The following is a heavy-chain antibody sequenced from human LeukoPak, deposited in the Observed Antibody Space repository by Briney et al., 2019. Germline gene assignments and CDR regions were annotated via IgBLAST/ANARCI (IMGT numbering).Heavy chain of an antibody. CDR2: ISGDGGST. CDR1: GFTFDDYA. CDR3: ARDHGAAAGSLDY. D-gene: IGHD6-13*01. J-gene: IGHJ4*02. V-gene: IGHV3-43*02. Sequence: GGSLRLSCAASGFTFDDYAMHWVRQAPGKGLEWVSLISGDGGSTYYADSVKGRFTISRDNSKNTLYLQMNSLRAEDTAVYYCARDHGAAAGSLDYWGQGTLVTVSS.